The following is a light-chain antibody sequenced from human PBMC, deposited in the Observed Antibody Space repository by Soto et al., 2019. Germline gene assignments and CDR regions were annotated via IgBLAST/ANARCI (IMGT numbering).Light chain of an antibody. CDR1: QDISTY. V-gene: IGKV1-27*01. CDR3: QKYNRAPRT. J-gene: IGKJ4*01. Sequence: DIQMTQSPSSLSASVGDSVTITCRASQDISTYSAWYQHKPGKVPKLLIYAASTLQSGVPSRFSGSGSGTDFTLTISSLQPEEVATYYCQKYNRAPRTLGGWTKVLIK. CDR2: AAS.